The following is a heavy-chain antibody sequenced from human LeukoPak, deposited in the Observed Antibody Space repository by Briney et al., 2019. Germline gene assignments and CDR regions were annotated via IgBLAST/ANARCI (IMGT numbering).Heavy chain of an antibody. CDR1: WFTVSSNY. Sequence: PGGSLRLSCAASWFTVSSNYMSWVRQAPGKGLEWVSVIYSGGSTYYADSVKGRFTISRDNSKNTLYLQMNSLRAEDTAVYYCARAGLYCSGGSCYHFDYWGQGTLVTVSS. D-gene: IGHD2-15*01. CDR2: IYSGGST. CDR3: ARAGLYCSGGSCYHFDY. J-gene: IGHJ4*02. V-gene: IGHV3-53*01.